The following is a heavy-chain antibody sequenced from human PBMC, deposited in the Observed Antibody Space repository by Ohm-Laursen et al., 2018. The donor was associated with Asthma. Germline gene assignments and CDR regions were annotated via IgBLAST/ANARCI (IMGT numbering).Heavy chain of an antibody. CDR2: ISSSSSYI. J-gene: IGHJ5*02. CDR3: AIFPLDCSGGSCYSTQSGS. V-gene: IGHV3-21*01. CDR1: GFTFSSYS. D-gene: IGHD2-15*01. Sequence: SLRLSCTASGFTFSSYSMNWVRQAPGKGLEWVSSISSSSSYIYYADSVKGRFTISRDNAKNSLYLQMNSLRAEDTAVYYCAIFPLDCSGGSCYSTQSGSWGQGTLVTVSS.